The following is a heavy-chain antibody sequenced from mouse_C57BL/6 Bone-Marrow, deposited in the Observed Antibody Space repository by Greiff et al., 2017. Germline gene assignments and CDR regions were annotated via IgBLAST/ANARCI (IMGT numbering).Heavy chain of an antibody. CDR2: IYPEDGDT. CDR1: GYAFSSYW. V-gene: IGHV1-80*01. J-gene: IGHJ4*01. Sequence: QVQLQQSGAELVKPGASVKISCKASGYAFSSYWMNWVKQRPGKGLEWIGQIYPEDGDTNYNGKFKGQATLTADKSSSTAYMQLSSLTSEDTAVYYCARPRRSCDLDYWGQGTSVTVSS. CDR3: ARPRRSCDLDY. D-gene: IGHD1-1*01.